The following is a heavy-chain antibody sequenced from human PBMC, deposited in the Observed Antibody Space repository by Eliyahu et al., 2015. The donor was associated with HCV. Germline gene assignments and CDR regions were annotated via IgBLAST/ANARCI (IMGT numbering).Heavy chain of an antibody. V-gene: IGHV3-74*01. CDR2: INSDGSST. CDR1: XFTFSTYW. CDR3: ARDGSXWSDFDY. Sequence: EVQLVESGGGLVQPGXSLXLSCAASXFTFSTYWMHWVRQAPGKGLVWVSRINSDGSSTSYADSVKGLFTISRDNAKNTLYLQMNSLRAEDTAVYYCARDGSXWSDFDYWGQGTLVTVSS. D-gene: IGHD1-26*01. J-gene: IGHJ4*02.